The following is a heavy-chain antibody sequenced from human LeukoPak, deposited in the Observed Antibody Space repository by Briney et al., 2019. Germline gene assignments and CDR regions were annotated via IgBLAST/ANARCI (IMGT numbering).Heavy chain of an antibody. CDR3: TRHVPNSGYANFDY. CDR1: GFTFSGSA. Sequence: GGSVRLSCAGSGFTFSGSAMHWVRQASGKGLEWVGRIRSKANSYATAYGASVKGRFTISRDDSKNTAYLQMNSLKTEDTAVYYCTRHVPNSGYANFDYWGQGTLVTVSS. J-gene: IGHJ4*02. V-gene: IGHV3-73*01. CDR2: IRSKANSYAT. D-gene: IGHD5-12*01.